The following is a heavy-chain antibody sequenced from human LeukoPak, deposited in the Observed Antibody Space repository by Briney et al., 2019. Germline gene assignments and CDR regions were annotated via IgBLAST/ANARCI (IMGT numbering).Heavy chain of an antibody. CDR3: ARDLLSIAVAGTGGDY. CDR2: ISYDGSNK. Sequence: GGSLRLSCAASGFTFSSYAMHWVRQAPGKGLEWVAVISYDGSNKYYADSVKGRFTISRDNSKNTLYLQMNSLRSDDTAVYYCARDLLSIAVAGTGGDYWGQGTLVTVSS. CDR1: GFTFSSYA. V-gene: IGHV3-30-3*01. J-gene: IGHJ4*02. D-gene: IGHD6-19*01.